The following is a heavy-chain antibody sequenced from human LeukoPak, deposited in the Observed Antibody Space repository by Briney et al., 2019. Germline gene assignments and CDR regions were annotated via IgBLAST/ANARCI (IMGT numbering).Heavy chain of an antibody. CDR3: TRGPILLWIHNGMDV. CDR1: GFIFGDHA. D-gene: IGHD5-18*01. V-gene: IGHV3-49*04. CDR2: IRSKSYGGTT. J-gene: IGHJ6*02. Sequence: GGSLRLSCTASGFIFGDHAMSWVRQAPGKGLEWVGFIRSKSYGGTTEYAASVKGRFSISRDDSRGIAYLQMNSRTTEDTALYYCTRGPILLWIHNGMDVWGQGTPVTVSS.